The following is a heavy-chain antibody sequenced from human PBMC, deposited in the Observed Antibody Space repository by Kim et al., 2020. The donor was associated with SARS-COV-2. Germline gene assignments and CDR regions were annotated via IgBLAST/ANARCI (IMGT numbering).Heavy chain of an antibody. V-gene: IGHV4-59*13. CDR2: IYYSGST. CDR1: GGSISSYY. D-gene: IGHD3-22*01. Sequence: SETLSLTCTVSGGSISSYYWSWIRQPPGKGLEWIGYIYYSGSTNYNPSLKSRVTISVDTSKNQFSLKLSSVTAADTAVYYCARDVTYYYDIGWFDPWGQGTLVTVSS. J-gene: IGHJ5*02. CDR3: ARDVTYYYDIGWFDP.